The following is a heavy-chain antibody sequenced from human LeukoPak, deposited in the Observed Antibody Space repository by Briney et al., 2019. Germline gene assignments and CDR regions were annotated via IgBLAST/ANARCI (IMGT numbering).Heavy chain of an antibody. V-gene: IGHV3-30*02. CDR1: GFTFSSYG. CDR3: AKPIVVVPAGNYFDY. Sequence: QPGGSLRLSCAASGFTFSSYGMHWVRQAPGKGLEWVAFIRYDGSNKYYADSVKGRFTISRDNSKNTLYLQMNSLRAEDTAVYYCAKPIVVVPAGNYFDYWGQGTLGTVSS. D-gene: IGHD2-2*01. J-gene: IGHJ4*02. CDR2: IRYDGSNK.